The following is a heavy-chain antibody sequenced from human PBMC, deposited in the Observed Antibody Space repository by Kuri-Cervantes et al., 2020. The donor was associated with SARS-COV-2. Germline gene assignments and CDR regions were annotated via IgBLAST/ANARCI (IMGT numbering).Heavy chain of an antibody. CDR2: IYRGGTT. J-gene: IGHJ6*02. Sequence: GESLKISCAVSGCTVSRNYMSWVRQAPGKGLEWVSIIYRGGTTYYADSVKGRFTISRDISKDTVYLQMDTLRAEDTAVYYCARHRNFWNDGMDVWGQGTTVTVSS. V-gene: IGHV3-53*01. CDR1: GCTVSRNY. D-gene: IGHD1-1*01. CDR3: ARHRNFWNDGMDV.